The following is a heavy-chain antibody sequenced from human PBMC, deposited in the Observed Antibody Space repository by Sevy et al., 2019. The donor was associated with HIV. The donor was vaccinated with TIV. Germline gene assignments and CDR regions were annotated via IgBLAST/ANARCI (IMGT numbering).Heavy chain of an antibody. CDR2: IYYSGST. CDR1: GGSISSYY. Sequence: SETLSLTCTVSGGSISSYYWSWIRQPPGKGLEWIGYIYYSGSTNYNPPLKSRVTISVDTSKNQFSLKLSSVTAADTAVYYCARASIAAAGNDAFDIWGQGTMVTVSS. J-gene: IGHJ3*02. D-gene: IGHD6-13*01. V-gene: IGHV4-59*01. CDR3: ARASIAAAGNDAFDI.